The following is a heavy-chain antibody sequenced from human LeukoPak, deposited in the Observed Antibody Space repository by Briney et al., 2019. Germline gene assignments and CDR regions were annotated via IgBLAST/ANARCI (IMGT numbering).Heavy chain of an antibody. D-gene: IGHD6-6*01. CDR3: AKLRWPQGDRSSFDF. Sequence: GESLKISCKASEYSFTTYWIGWVRQMPGRGLEWMGIVYPLDSDTRYSPSFQGQVTISADKSISTAYLQWTSLKASDTAMYYCAKLRWPQGDRSSFDFWGQGTLVTVSS. J-gene: IGHJ4*02. CDR2: VYPLDSDT. CDR1: EYSFTTYW. V-gene: IGHV5-51*01.